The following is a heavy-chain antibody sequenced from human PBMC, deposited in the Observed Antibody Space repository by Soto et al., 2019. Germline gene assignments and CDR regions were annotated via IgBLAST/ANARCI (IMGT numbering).Heavy chain of an antibody. CDR1: GGSISSSSFH. Sequence: QLQLQESGPGLVKPSETLSLTCTVSGGSISSSSFHWGWIRQPPGKGLEWIGSIYYSGSTYYSPSLRSRVTRSVDPSTNQFSLKLSSVTAADTAVYYCARRERAAGTDWWFDPWGQGPLVTVSS. D-gene: IGHD6-13*01. J-gene: IGHJ5*02. CDR2: IYYSGST. CDR3: ARRERAAGTDWWFDP. V-gene: IGHV4-39*01.